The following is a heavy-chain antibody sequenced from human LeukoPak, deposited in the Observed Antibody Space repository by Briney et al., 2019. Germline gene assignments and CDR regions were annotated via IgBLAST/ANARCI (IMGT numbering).Heavy chain of an antibody. Sequence: GGSLRLSCAASGFTFSSYTMSWVRHAPGKGLEWVSSITSSSSYIYYADSVRGRFTISRDNAKNSLYLQMSSLRADDTAVYYCARDLGYCSGGSCYYYGMDVWGQGTTVTVSS. J-gene: IGHJ6*02. D-gene: IGHD2-15*01. V-gene: IGHV3-21*01. CDR1: GFTFSSYT. CDR3: ARDLGYCSGGSCYYYGMDV. CDR2: ITSSSSYI.